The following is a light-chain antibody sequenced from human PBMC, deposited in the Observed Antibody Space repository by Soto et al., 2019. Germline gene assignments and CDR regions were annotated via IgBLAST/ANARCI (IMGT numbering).Light chain of an antibody. J-gene: IGKJ5*01. V-gene: IGKV3-11*01. Sequence: EIVLTQSPATLSLSPGERATLSCRASQSVSSYLAWYQQKAGQAPRLLIYDASNRVTGIPARFSGRGSGTDFTLTISSLEPEDFAVYYCQQRSNWPITFGQGTRVEIK. CDR1: QSVSSY. CDR3: QQRSNWPIT. CDR2: DAS.